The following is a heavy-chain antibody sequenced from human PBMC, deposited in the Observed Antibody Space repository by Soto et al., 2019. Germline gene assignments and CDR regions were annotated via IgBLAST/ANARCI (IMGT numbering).Heavy chain of an antibody. CDR2: VIPIFGTA. V-gene: IGHV1-69*06. Sequence: SVKVSCKASGGTFSSYAISWVRQAPGQGLEWMGGVIPIFGTANYAQKFQGRVTITADKSTSTAYMELSSLRSEDTAVYYCARNQEQAAIHPASYYYGMDVWGQGTTVTVSS. CDR1: GGTFSSYA. D-gene: IGHD2-2*02. CDR3: ARNQEQAAIHPASYYYGMDV. J-gene: IGHJ6*02.